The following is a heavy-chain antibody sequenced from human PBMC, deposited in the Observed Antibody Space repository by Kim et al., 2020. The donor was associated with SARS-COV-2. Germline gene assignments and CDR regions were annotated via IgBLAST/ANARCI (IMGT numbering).Heavy chain of an antibody. V-gene: IGHV1-69*04. J-gene: IGHJ4*02. Sequence: SVKVSCKASGGTFSSYAISWVRQAPGQGLEWMGRIIPILGIANYAQKFQGRVTITADKSTSTAYMELSSLRSEDTAVYYCARGPFGYYYGSGSYSDYWGQGTLVTVSS. CDR2: IIPILGIA. D-gene: IGHD3-10*01. CDR1: GGTFSSYA. CDR3: ARGPFGYYYGSGSYSDY.